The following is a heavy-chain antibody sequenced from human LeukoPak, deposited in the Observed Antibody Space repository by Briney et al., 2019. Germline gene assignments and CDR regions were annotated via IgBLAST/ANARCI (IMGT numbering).Heavy chain of an antibody. CDR2: IIPSGHTT. CDR1: GFTFSSYG. J-gene: IGHJ4*02. CDR3: AKDDRWLQFCC. V-gene: IGHV3-23*01. Sequence: PGGSLRLSCAASGFTFSSYGMHWVRQAPGKGLEWVSGIIPSGHTTYYADSVRGRFTISRDNSRNTLYLQMNSLRAEDTAVYYCAKDDRWLQFCCWGQGTLVTVSA. D-gene: IGHD5-24*01.